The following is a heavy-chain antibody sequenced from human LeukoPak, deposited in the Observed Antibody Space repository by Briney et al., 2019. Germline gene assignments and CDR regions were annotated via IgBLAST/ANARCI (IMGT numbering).Heavy chain of an antibody. CDR1: GFTFDDYA. CDR2: ISWNSGSI. CDR3: AKDIATYYYYGMDV. V-gene: IGHV3-9*01. J-gene: IGHJ6*02. Sequence: GRSLRLSCAASGFTFDDYAMHWVRQAPGKGLEWVSGISWNSGSIDYADSVKGRFTISRDNAKNSLYLQMNSLRAEDTALYYCAKDIATYYYYGMDVWGQGTTVTVSS.